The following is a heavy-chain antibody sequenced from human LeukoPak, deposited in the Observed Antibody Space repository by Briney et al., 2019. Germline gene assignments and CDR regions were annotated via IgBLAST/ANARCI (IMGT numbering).Heavy chain of an antibody. V-gene: IGHV1-8*01. Sequence: ASVTVSCQASGYTLTRYDINWVRPATGQGLEWMGWMNPNSGNTGYAQKFQGRVTMTRNTSISTAYMELSSLRSDDTAVFYCAICMRALALDPGGQGTLVTVSS. CDR2: MNPNSGNT. CDR3: AICMRALALDP. D-gene: IGHD2-8*01. CDR1: GYTLTRYD. J-gene: IGHJ5*02.